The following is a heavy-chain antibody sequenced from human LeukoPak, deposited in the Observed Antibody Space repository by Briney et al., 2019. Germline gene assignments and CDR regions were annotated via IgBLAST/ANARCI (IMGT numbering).Heavy chain of an antibody. CDR1: GFTFSSYS. CDR3: ARFSVSGPHVQFDY. J-gene: IGHJ4*02. D-gene: IGHD3-16*01. CDR2: IWYDGSNK. V-gene: IGHV3-33*01. Sequence: GGSLRLSCAASGFTFSSYSMHWVRQAPGEGLQWVAVIWYDGSNKYYADSVKGRFTISRDNSKDTLYLHMDSLRAEDTAVYYCARFSVSGPHVQFDYWGQGTQVTVSS.